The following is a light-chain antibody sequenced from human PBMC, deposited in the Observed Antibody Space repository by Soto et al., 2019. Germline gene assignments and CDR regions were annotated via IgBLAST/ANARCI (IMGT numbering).Light chain of an antibody. CDR3: TSYRDTSTLGV. CDR2: EVT. CDR1: SSDVGGYNY. Sequence: QSALTQPASVSGSPGRAITISCTGTSSDVGGYNYVSWYQQHPGKAPTMIIYEVTNRPSGVSDRFSGSKSGNTAFLTISGLQAEDEADYFCTSYRDTSTLGVFGTGTKGTVL. V-gene: IGLV2-14*01. J-gene: IGLJ1*01.